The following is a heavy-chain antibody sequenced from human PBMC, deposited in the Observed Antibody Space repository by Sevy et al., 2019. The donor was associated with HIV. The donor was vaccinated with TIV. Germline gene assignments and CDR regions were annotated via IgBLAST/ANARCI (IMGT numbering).Heavy chain of an antibody. V-gene: IGHV4-59*01. D-gene: IGHD1-1*01. CDR2: IYFTGNT. CDR3: ARDSTTRPRVLDY. J-gene: IGHJ4*02. CDR1: GGSISSYF. Sequence: SETLSLACSVSGGSISSYFWTWVRQSPGKGLEWIGNIYFTGNTDYSPSLKSRVTLSLDTSKSQFSLTLKSVTAADTAIYFCARDSTTRPRVLDYWGQGTLVTVSS.